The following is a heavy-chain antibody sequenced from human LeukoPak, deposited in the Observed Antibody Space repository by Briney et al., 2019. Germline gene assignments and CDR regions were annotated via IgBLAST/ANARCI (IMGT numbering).Heavy chain of an antibody. CDR2: ISAYNGNT. CDR1: GHTFTSYG. J-gene: IGHJ4*02. V-gene: IGHV1-18*01. Sequence: ASVKVSCKASGHTFTSYGISWVRQAPGQGLEWMGWISAYNGNTNYAQKLQGRVTMTTDTSTSTAYMELRSLRSDDTAVYYCARDVYSSSWYGEYYFDYWGQGTLVTVSS. D-gene: IGHD6-13*01. CDR3: ARDVYSSSWYGEYYFDY.